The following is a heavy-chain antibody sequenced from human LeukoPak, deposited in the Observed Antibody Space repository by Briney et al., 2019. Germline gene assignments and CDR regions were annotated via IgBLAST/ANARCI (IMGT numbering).Heavy chain of an antibody. CDR3: ARVTPPHYDFWSGIRNPLDY. CDR2: ISYDGSNK. CDR1: GFTFSSYA. Sequence: GGSLRLSCAASGFTFSSYAMHWVRQAPGKGLEWAAVISYDGSNKYYADSVKGRFTISRDNSKNTLYLQMNSLRAEDTAVYYCARVTPPHYDFWSGIRNPLDYWGQGTLVTVSS. D-gene: IGHD3-3*01. J-gene: IGHJ4*02. V-gene: IGHV3-30*01.